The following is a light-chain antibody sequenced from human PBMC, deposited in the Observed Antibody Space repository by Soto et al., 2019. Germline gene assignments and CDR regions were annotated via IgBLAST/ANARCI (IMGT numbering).Light chain of an antibody. Sequence: QSALTQPRSVSGSPGQSVTIACTGTSSDVGRYDYVSWYQQHPGEALKLVVYDVTKRPSGVPDRFSGSKSGNTASLTISGLQAEDEADYYCCSYAGIYSYVFGTGTKLTVL. CDR3: CSYAGIYSYV. CDR2: DVT. V-gene: IGLV2-11*01. CDR1: SSDVGRYDY. J-gene: IGLJ1*01.